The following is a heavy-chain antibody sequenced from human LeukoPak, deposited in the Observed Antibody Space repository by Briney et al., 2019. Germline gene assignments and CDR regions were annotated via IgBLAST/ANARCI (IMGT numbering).Heavy chain of an antibody. CDR2: IDPSDSYT. D-gene: IGHD3-22*01. Sequence: GESLKISCKGSGYRFTIYWISWVRQMPGKGLEWMGRIDPSDSYTNYSPSFQGHVTISADKSISTAYLQWSSLKASDTAMYYCASTYYYDSSGYSYFDYWGQGTLVTVSS. CDR1: GYRFTIYW. V-gene: IGHV5-10-1*01. CDR3: ASTYYYDSSGYSYFDY. J-gene: IGHJ4*02.